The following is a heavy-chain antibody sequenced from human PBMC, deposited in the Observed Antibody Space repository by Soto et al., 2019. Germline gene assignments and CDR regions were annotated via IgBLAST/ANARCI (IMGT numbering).Heavy chain of an antibody. D-gene: IGHD3-16*02. CDR3: AHSIAPRIFDY. Sequence: QITLKESGPTLVKPTQTLTLTCTFSGFSLSTSGVGVGWIRQPPGKALEWLALIYWDDDKRYSPSLKGRLTIPKDTSKNQVVLTLTNMDPVDTATYYCAHSIAPRIFDYWGQGTLVTVSS. J-gene: IGHJ4*02. CDR1: GFSLSTSGVG. CDR2: IYWDDDK. V-gene: IGHV2-5*02.